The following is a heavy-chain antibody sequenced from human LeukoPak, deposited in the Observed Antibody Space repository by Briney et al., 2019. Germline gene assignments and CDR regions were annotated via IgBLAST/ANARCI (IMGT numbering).Heavy chain of an antibody. CDR1: GFTFSSYW. CDR2: INSDGSST. V-gene: IGHV3-74*01. J-gene: IGHJ4*02. D-gene: IGHD5-12*01. CDR3: ARDLSVDIVAKSPVY. Sequence: PGGSLRLSCAASGFTFSSYWMHWVRQAPGKGLVWVSRINSDGSSTSYADSVKGRFTISRDNAKNTLYLQMNSLRAEDTAVYYCARDLSVDIVAKSPVYWGQGTLVTVSS.